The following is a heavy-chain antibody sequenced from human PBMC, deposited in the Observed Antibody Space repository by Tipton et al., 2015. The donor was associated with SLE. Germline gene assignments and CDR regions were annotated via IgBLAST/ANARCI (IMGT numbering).Heavy chain of an antibody. CDR3: ARVAQGTLTVYSIDY. CDR2: IYTSGST. CDR1: GGSISSGSYY. V-gene: IGHV4-61*02. D-gene: IGHD2-15*01. J-gene: IGHJ4*02. Sequence: TLSLTCTVSGGSISSGSYYWSWIRQPAGKGLEWIGRIYTSGSTNYNPSLKSRVTISVDTSKNQFSLKLSSVTAADTAVYYCARVAQGTLTVYSIDYWGQGTLVTVSS.